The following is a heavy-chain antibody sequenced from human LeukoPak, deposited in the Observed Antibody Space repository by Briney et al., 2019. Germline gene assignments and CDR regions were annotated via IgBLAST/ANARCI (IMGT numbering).Heavy chain of an antibody. J-gene: IGHJ4*02. CDR2: IYTSGST. CDR3: ASDLLGNFDY. Sequence: SETLSLNXTVSGVSISSYYWSWIRQPAGKGLEWTGSIYTSGSTNYNPSLKSRVTMSVDTSKNQFSLKLSSVTAADTAVYYCASDLLGNFDYWGQGTLVTVSS. CDR1: GVSISSYY. V-gene: IGHV4-4*07.